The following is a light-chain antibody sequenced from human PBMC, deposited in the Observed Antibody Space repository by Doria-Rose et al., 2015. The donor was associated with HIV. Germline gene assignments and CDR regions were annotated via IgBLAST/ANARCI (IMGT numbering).Light chain of an antibody. CDR3: CSYAGTPLV. V-gene: IGLV2-23*02. Sequence: ASVSGSPGQSITISCTETSNDVGSYNLVSWHQQHPGKAPKLMIYEVDKRPSGVSYRFSGSKSGNTASLTISGLQAEDEADYYCCSYAGTPLVFGSGTKVTVL. CDR2: EVD. CDR1: SNDVGSYNL. J-gene: IGLJ1*01.